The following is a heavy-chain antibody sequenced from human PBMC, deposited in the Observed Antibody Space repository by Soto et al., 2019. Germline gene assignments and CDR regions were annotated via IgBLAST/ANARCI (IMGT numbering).Heavy chain of an antibody. Sequence: GGSLSLSCEGSGFTFSDYYMSWIRQAPGKGLEWISYSSNSGTFTKYADSVKGRFSISRDNTKNLLFLQMNSLRAEDTALYYCARSGDNYNLLDYWGQGTPVTVSS. CDR1: GFTFSDYY. CDR3: ARSGDNYNLLDY. J-gene: IGHJ4*02. D-gene: IGHD1-1*01. CDR2: SSNSGTFT. V-gene: IGHV3-11*06.